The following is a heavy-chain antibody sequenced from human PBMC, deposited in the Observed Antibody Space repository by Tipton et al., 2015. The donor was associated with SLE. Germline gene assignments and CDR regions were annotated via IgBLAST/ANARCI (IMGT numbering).Heavy chain of an antibody. V-gene: IGHV4-59*11. J-gene: IGHJ4*02. Sequence: TLSLTCTVSGGSISSHSWSWIRQPPGKGLEWIGYISYSGSTKYNPSLKSRVTISVDTSKNQLSLKLSSVTVADTAVYYCARDRGAAPDYWGQGTLVTVSS. CDR1: GGSISSHS. CDR3: ARDRGAAPDY. D-gene: IGHD6-6*01. CDR2: ISYSGST.